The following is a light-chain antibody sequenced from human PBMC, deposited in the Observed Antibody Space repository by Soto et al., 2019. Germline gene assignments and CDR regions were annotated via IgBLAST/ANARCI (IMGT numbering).Light chain of an antibody. Sequence: QSALTQPPSASGSPGQSLTISCTGTSSDVGGHNYVSWYQRHPGKAPKLIIFEVTKRPSGVPDRFSGSKSGNTATLTVSGLQAEDEAEYPCSSFAGNNNLVFGTGHKSPX. J-gene: IGLJ1*01. CDR3: SSFAGNNNLV. V-gene: IGLV2-8*01. CDR1: SSDVGGHNY. CDR2: EVT.